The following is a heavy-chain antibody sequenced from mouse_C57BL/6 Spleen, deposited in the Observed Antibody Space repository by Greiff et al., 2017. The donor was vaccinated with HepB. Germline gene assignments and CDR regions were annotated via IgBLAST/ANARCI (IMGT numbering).Heavy chain of an antibody. CDR3: ARNYDYDGGESY. J-gene: IGHJ3*01. CDR1: GYAFSSSW. V-gene: IGHV1-82*01. Sequence: QVQLQQSGPELVKPGASVKISCKASGYAFSSSWMNWVKQRPGKGLEWIGRIYPGDGDTNYNGKFKGKATLTADKSSSTAYMQLSSLTSEDSAVYFCARNYDYDGGESYWGQGTLVTVSA. D-gene: IGHD2-4*01. CDR2: IYPGDGDT.